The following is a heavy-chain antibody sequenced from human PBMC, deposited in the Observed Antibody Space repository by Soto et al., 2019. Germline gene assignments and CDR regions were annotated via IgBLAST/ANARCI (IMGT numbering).Heavy chain of an antibody. CDR2: ISAYNGNT. V-gene: IGHV1-18*01. J-gene: IGHJ6*02. CDR1: GYTFTCYG. Sequence: ASVKVSCKASGYTFTCYGISWVRQAPGQGLEWMGWISAYNGNTNYAQKLQGRVTMTTDTSTSTAYMELRSLRSDDTAVYYCARDWRWGDYARDYYGMDVWGQGTTVTVSS. D-gene: IGHD4-17*01. CDR3: ARDWRWGDYARDYYGMDV.